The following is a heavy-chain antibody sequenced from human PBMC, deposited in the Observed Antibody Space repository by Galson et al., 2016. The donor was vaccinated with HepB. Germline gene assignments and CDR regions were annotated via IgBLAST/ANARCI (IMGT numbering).Heavy chain of an antibody. D-gene: IGHD1-20*01. CDR2: IYDSGST. CDR3: ARDPRNWNDGKFDY. Sequence: TLSLTCTVSGGSVSSGTYYWNWIRQHPGKGLEWIGYIYDSGSTNYNPSLRSRVAISVDTSKNQFSLKLNSVTAADTAVYYCARDPRNWNDGKFDYWGQGTLVTVSS. J-gene: IGHJ4*02. V-gene: IGHV4-31*03. CDR1: GGSVSSGTYY.